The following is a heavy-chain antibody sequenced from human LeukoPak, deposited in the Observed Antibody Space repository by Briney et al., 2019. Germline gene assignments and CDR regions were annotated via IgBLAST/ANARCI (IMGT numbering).Heavy chain of an antibody. CDR2: IYYSGST. CDR1: GGSISSSSYY. D-gene: IGHD3-9*01. J-gene: IGHJ1*01. V-gene: IGHV4-39*07. Sequence: SETLSLTCTVSGGSISSSSYYWGWIRQPPGKGLEWIGSIYYSGSTYYNPSLKSRVTISVDTSKNQFSLKLSSVTAADTAVYYCARSPAHYDILTGYSPEYFQHWGQGTLVTVSS. CDR3: ARSPAHYDILTGYSPEYFQH.